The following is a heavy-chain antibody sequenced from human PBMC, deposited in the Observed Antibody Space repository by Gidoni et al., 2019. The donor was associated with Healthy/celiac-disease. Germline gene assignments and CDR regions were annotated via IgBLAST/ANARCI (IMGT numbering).Heavy chain of an antibody. V-gene: IGHV3-66*01. D-gene: IGHD3-22*01. CDR2: IYSGGST. J-gene: IGHJ3*02. Sequence: EVQLVESGGGLVQPGGSLRLSCAASGFTVSSNYMSWVRQAPGKGLEWGSVIYSGGSTYYADSVKGRFTISRDNSKNTLYLQMNSLRAEDTAVYYCARDLPLNYYDSSGDDAFDIWGQGTMVTVSS. CDR1: GFTVSSNY. CDR3: ARDLPLNYYDSSGDDAFDI.